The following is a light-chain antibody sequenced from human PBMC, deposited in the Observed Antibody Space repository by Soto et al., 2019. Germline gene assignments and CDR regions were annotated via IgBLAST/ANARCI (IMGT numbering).Light chain of an antibody. CDR3: QQYHNWPPGT. CDR2: GTS. J-gene: IGKJ1*01. V-gene: IGKV3-15*01. CDR1: QSVSSAY. Sequence: EIVLTQSPGALSLSPGERATLSCRASQSVSSAYLAWYQQKPGQAPRLLIYGTSTRATGIPARFSGSGSGTEFTLTVSSLQSEDFAVYYCQQYHNWPPGTFGQGTMGDIK.